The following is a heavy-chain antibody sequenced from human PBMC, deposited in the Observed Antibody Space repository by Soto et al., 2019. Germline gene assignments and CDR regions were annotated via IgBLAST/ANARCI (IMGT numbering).Heavy chain of an antibody. D-gene: IGHD4-4*01. Sequence: QITLRESGLTLVKPTQTLTLTCTFSGFSLSTTGVGVGWIRQPPGKALEWLALIYWDDDKRYSPSLKSRLTITKDTSKNQVVLRMTNMDPVATATYYCALARYSNFDYWGQGTLVTVSS. CDR1: GFSLSTTGVG. J-gene: IGHJ4*02. CDR2: IYWDDDK. V-gene: IGHV2-5*02. CDR3: ALARYSNFDY.